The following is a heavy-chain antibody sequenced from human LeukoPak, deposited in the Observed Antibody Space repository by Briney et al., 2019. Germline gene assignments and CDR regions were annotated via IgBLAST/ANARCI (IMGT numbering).Heavy chain of an antibody. V-gene: IGHV5-51*01. J-gene: IGHJ2*01. Sequence: GESLKISCKGSGYSFASHWIGWVRRMPGKGLEWMGIIYPGDSNTRYSPSFQGQVTISADKSINTAYVQWSSLKASDTAMYYCARRVVNNRNWYFNLWGRGTLVTVSS. CDR2: IYPGDSNT. CDR3: ARRVVNNRNWYFNL. D-gene: IGHD4-23*01. CDR1: GYSFASHW.